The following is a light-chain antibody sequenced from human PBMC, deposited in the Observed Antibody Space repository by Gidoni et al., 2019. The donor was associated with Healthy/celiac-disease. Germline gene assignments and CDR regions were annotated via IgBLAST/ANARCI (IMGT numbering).Light chain of an antibody. CDR1: QSVSSY. V-gene: IGKV3-11*01. CDR3: QQRSNWPVT. J-gene: IGKJ4*01. CDR2: DAS. Sequence: IVLTQSPATLSLSPGERATLSCRASQSVSSYLAWYQQKPGQAPRLLIYDASNRATGIPARFSGSGSGTDFTLTISSLEPEDFAVYYCQQRSNWPVTFXGXTKVEIK.